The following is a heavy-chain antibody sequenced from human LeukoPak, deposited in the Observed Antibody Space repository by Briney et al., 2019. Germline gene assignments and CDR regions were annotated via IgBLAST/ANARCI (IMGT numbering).Heavy chain of an antibody. V-gene: IGHV4-59*01. CDR2: IYYTGST. J-gene: IGHJ4*02. Sequence: SETLSLTCSVFDGSINSYYWTWIRQPPGKGLEWIGYIYYTGSTNYNPSLKSRVTISVDTSKNQFSLKLSSVTAAVTAMYYCARGATYFDYWGQGTLVTVSS. D-gene: IGHD4/OR15-4a*01. CDR3: ARGATYFDY. CDR1: DGSINSYY.